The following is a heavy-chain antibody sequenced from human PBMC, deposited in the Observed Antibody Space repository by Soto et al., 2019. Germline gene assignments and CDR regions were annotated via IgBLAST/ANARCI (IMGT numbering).Heavy chain of an antibody. D-gene: IGHD3-9*01. Sequence: ASVKVSCKVSGYTLTELSMHWVRQAPGKGLEWMGGFDPEDGETIYEQKFQGRVTMTEDTSTDKAYIELSSLRSEDTAVYDCATEARYFAVDAFDIWGQGTMVTVSS. J-gene: IGHJ3*02. V-gene: IGHV1-24*01. CDR3: ATEARYFAVDAFDI. CDR1: GYTLTELS. CDR2: FDPEDGET.